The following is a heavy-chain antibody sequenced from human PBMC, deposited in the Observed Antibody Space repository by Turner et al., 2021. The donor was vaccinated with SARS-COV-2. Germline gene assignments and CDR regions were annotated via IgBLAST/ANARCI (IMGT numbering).Heavy chain of an antibody. CDR2: ISYDGSYK. Sequence: QVQLVESGGGVVEPGRSLRRSCAASGFTFSNYAMHWVRQAPGKGLEGVVFISYDGSYKYYADSVKGRFTISRDNSKNTLYLQMNSLRAEDTAVYYCARDREDCSSSSCYEAYWGQGTLVTVSS. J-gene: IGHJ4*02. D-gene: IGHD2-2*01. CDR1: GFTFSNYA. V-gene: IGHV3-30-3*01. CDR3: ARDREDCSSSSCYEAY.